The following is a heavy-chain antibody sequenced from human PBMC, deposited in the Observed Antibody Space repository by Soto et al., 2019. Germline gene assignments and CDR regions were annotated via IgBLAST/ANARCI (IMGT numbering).Heavy chain of an antibody. CDR2: IYYSGIS. D-gene: IGHD5-18*01. J-gene: IGHJ6*02. V-gene: IGHV4-31*03. Sequence: LSLTCTVSGGSTSSGGFYWSWIRQHPGKGLEWIGYIYYSGISYYNPSLKSRVSISLDTSRNQFSMTLNSVTAADTAVYYCARNGYTYGMDVWGQGATVTVSS. CDR3: ARNGYTYGMDV. CDR1: GGSTSSGGFY.